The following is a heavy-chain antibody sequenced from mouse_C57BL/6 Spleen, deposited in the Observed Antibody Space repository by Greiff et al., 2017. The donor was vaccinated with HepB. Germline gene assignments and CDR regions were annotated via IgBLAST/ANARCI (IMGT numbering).Heavy chain of an antibody. D-gene: IGHD4-1*02. CDR2: IDPSDSYT. J-gene: IGHJ3*01. Sequence: VQLQQPGAELVKPGASVKLSSKASGYTFTSYWMQWVKQRPGQGLEWIGEIDPSDSYTNYNQKFKGKATLTVDTSSSTAYMQLSSLTSEDSAVYYCARSSTGTGFAYWGQGTLVTVSA. CDR1: GYTFTSYW. CDR3: ARSSTGTGFAY. V-gene: IGHV1-50*01.